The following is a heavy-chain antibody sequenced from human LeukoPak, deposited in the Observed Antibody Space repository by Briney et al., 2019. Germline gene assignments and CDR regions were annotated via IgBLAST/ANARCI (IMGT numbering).Heavy chain of an antibody. CDR2: INHSGST. CDR1: GGSFSGYY. CDR3: ARGPSGWFQKAFDY. V-gene: IGHV4-34*01. J-gene: IGHJ4*02. Sequence: PSETLSLTCAVYGGSFSGYYWSWIRQPPGKGLEWIGEINHSGSTNYNPSLKSRVTISVDTSKNQFSLKLSSVTAADTAVYYCARGPSGWFQKAFDYWGQGTLVTVSS. D-gene: IGHD6-19*01.